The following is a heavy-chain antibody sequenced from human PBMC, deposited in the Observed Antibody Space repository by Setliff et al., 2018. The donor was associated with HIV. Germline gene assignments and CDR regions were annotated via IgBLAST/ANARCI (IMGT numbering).Heavy chain of an antibody. V-gene: IGHV1-8*01. J-gene: IGHJ6*02. D-gene: IGHD4-17*01. CDR3: ARGSFFGDYGNYYYYALDV. CDR1: GYTFTSYD. Sequence: ASVKVSCKVSGYTFTSYDINWVRQATGQGLEWMAWINPNSGNIDYAQKFQGRVTMTKNTSISTAYLELSSLRSEDTAVYYCARGSFFGDYGNYYYYALDVWGQGTTVTVSS. CDR2: INPNSGNI.